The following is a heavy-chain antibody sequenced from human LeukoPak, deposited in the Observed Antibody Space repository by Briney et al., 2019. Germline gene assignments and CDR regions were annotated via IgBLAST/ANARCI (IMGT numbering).Heavy chain of an antibody. V-gene: IGHV3-30-3*01. CDR3: ARLVGWNYDY. J-gene: IGHJ4*02. Sequence: GGSLRLSCAASGFTFNTYAMHWVRQAPGKGLEWVADISYDGSSRSYADSVRGRFIISRDNSKNTLHVEMNSLRPEDTAVYYCARLVGWNYDYWGQGTLVTVSS. CDR1: GFTFNTYA. CDR2: ISYDGSSR. D-gene: IGHD1-1*01.